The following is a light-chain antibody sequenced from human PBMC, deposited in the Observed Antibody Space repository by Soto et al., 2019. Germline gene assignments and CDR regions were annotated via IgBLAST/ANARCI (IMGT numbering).Light chain of an antibody. CDR3: LQHSSFPRT. V-gene: IGKV1-17*03. Sequence: DLQMTQSPSVMSASVGDRVTITCKASQGINKDLVWFQQKPGKVPQRLIYGASSLQNGVPSRFSGSGSGTEFTLTIDNLQPEDFATYYCLQHSSFPRTFGQGTKLDFK. CDR2: GAS. CDR1: QGINKD. J-gene: IGKJ2*01.